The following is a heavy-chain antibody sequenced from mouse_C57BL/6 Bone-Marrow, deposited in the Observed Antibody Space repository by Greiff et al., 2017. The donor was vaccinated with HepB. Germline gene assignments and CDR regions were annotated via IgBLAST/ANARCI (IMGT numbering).Heavy chain of an antibody. V-gene: IGHV3-6*01. CDR2: ISYDGSN. J-gene: IGHJ2*01. Sequence: EVQLVESGPGLVKPSQSLSLTCSVTGYSITSGYYWNWIRQFPGNKLEWMGYISYDGSNNYNPSLKNRISITRDTSKNQFFLKLNSVTTEDTATYYCAIYGSSDYWGQGTTLTVSS. CDR1: GYSITSGYY. D-gene: IGHD1-1*01. CDR3: AIYGSSDY.